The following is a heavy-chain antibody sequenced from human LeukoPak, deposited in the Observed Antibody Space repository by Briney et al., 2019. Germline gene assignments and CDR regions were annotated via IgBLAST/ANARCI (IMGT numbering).Heavy chain of an antibody. CDR2: ISGSGGST. V-gene: IGHV3-23*01. J-gene: IGHJ4*02. Sequence: GGSLRLSCAASGFTFSSYAMSWVRQAPGKGLEWVSAISGSGGSTYYADSVKGRFTISRDNSKNTLYLQMNSLRAEDTAVYYCAKDGQIFTMMVVVITPHFDYWGQGTLVTVSS. CDR3: AKDGQIFTMMVVVITPHFDY. D-gene: IGHD3-22*01. CDR1: GFTFSSYA.